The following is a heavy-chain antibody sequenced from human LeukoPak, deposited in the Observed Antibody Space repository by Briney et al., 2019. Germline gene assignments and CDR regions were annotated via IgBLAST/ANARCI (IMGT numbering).Heavy chain of an antibody. Sequence: GRSLRLSCAASGFNFNNFGMHWVRQAPGKGREWVAIITFDGGNKYYIASVPGRFTISRDNSKNTVYLQMDSLRPEDTAVYYCAKDKSYGSGIDHWGQGALVTVSS. CDR2: ITFDGGNK. J-gene: IGHJ4*02. CDR1: GFNFNNFG. CDR3: AKDKSYGSGIDH. D-gene: IGHD5-24*01. V-gene: IGHV3-30*18.